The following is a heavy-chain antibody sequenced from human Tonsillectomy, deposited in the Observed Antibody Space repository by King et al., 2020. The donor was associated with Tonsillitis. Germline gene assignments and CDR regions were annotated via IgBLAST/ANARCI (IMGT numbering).Heavy chain of an antibody. CDR3: AREDSSRPLDY. CDR2: ISISSSFI. J-gene: IGHJ4*02. CDR1: GFTFSSYS. Sequence: VQLVESWGGLVKPGGSLRLSCAASGFTFSSYSMNWVRPAPGKGRDGVSSISISSSFIYYADSVKGRFTISSDNAKNSLYLQMNSLRAEDTAVYYCAREDSSRPLDYWGQGTLVTVSS. D-gene: IGHD6-13*01. V-gene: IGHV3-21*01.